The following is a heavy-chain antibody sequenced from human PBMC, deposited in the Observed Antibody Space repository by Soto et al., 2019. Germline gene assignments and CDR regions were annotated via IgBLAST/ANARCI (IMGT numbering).Heavy chain of an antibody. CDR3: ARDARVRGVIITYYYYGMDV. CDR1: GYTFTSYG. V-gene: IGHV1-18*01. CDR2: ISAYNGNT. J-gene: IGHJ6*02. D-gene: IGHD3-10*01. Sequence: ASVKVSCKASGYTFTSYGISWVRQAPGQGLEWMGWISAYNGNTNYAQKLQGRVTMTTDTSTSTAYMELRSLRSDDTAVYYCARDARVRGVIITYYYYGMDVWGQGTMVTVSS.